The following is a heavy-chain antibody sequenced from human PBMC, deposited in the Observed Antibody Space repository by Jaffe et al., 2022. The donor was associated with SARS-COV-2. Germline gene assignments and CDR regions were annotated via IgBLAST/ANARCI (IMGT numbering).Heavy chain of an antibody. D-gene: IGHD3-22*01. J-gene: IGHJ1*01. CDR2: IKPDGSEK. Sequence: EVQLVESGGGLVQPGGSLRLSCAASGFTFSSYWMTWVRQAPGKGLEWVANIKPDGSEKDYVDSVRGRFTISRDNAKNSLYLQMNSLRAEDTAVYYCARDQAYYDNSGYRLSEHWGRGTLVTVSS. CDR3: ARDQAYYDNSGYRLSEH. V-gene: IGHV3-7*01. CDR1: GFTFSSYW.